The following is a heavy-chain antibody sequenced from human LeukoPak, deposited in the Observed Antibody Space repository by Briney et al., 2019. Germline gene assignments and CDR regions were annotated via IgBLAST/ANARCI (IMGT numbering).Heavy chain of an antibody. D-gene: IGHD3-3*01. CDR2: IYSSGST. J-gene: IGHJ4*02. Sequence: SETLSLTCTVSGGSISSGSYYWSWIRQPAGKGLEWIGRIYSSGSTNYNPSLKSRVTMSVDTSKNQFSLKLSSVTAADTAVYCCVGWSATRIDYWGQGTLVTVSS. CDR1: GGSISSGSYY. CDR3: VGWSATRIDY. V-gene: IGHV4-61*02.